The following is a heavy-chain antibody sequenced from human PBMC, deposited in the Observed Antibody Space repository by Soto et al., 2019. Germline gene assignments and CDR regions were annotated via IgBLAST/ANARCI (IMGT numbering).Heavy chain of an antibody. Sequence: VQLVESGGGLVKPGGSLRLSCAASGFTFSAYGMNWVRQAPGKGPEWVSSITSSGAYTYYADSVKGRFTISRDNAKNSLYLQMSSLRAEDTAVYYCARGYCSGGSCYVFPFDYWGQGTLVTVSS. CDR3: ARGYCSGGSCYVFPFDY. D-gene: IGHD2-15*01. V-gene: IGHV3-21*01. CDR2: ITSSGAYT. CDR1: GFTFSAYG. J-gene: IGHJ4*02.